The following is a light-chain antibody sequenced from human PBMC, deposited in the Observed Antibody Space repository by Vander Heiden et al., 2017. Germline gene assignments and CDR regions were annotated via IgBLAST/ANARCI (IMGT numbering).Light chain of an antibody. Sequence: SYVLTQPPSVSVAPGQTARLTWGGNNIENKNVHWYQQKPGQSPVVVVFDDNDRPSGIPERFSGSNSGNTATLTISRVEAADEADFYCQVWDSRTDRVVFGGGTKLTVL. V-gene: IGLV3-21*02. CDR1: NIENKN. J-gene: IGLJ2*01. CDR3: QVWDSRTDRVV. CDR2: DDN.